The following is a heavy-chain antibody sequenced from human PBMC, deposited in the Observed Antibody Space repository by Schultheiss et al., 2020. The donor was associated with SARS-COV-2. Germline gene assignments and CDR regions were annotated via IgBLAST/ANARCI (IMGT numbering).Heavy chain of an antibody. CDR3: ASPDGILWDAAFQH. D-gene: IGHD2-21*01. CDR2: ISYDGSNK. CDR1: GFTFSSYA. V-gene: IGHV3-30*04. J-gene: IGHJ1*01. Sequence: GGSLRLSCAASGFTFSSYAMSWVRQAPGKGLEWVAVISYDGSNKYYADSVKGRFTISRDNAKNSLYLQMNSLRAEDTAVYYCASPDGILWDAAFQHWGQGTLVTVSS.